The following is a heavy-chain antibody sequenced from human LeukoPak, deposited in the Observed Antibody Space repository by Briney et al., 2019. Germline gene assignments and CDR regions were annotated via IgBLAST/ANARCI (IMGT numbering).Heavy chain of an antibody. D-gene: IGHD6-6*01. Sequence: GGSLRLSCAASGFTFSIYGMSWVRQAPGRGLEWVSAMSGSGGSTYYADSVKGRFTISRDNSKNTLYLQMNSLRAEDTAVYYCAKWDSSSRGFDYWGQGTLVTVSS. J-gene: IGHJ4*02. CDR2: MSGSGGST. V-gene: IGHV3-23*01. CDR1: GFTFSIYG. CDR3: AKWDSSSRGFDY.